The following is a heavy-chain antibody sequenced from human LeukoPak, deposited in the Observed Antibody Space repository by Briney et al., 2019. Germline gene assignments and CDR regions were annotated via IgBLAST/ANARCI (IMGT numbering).Heavy chain of an antibody. D-gene: IGHD2-2*02. V-gene: IGHV4-30-4*08. CDR2: IYYSGST. J-gene: IGHJ5*02. CDR1: GGSISSGDYY. CDR3: ARDGEGYCSSTSCYNSWFDP. Sequence: SQTLSLTCTVSGGSISSGDYYWSWIRQPPGKGLEWIEYIYYSGSTYYNPSLKSRVTISVDTSKNQFSLKLSSVTAADTAVYYCARDGEGYCSSTSCYNSWFDPWGQGTLVTVSS.